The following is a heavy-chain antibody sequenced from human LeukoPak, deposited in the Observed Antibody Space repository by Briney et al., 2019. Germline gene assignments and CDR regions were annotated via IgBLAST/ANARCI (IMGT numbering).Heavy chain of an antibody. CDR2: INHSGST. Sequence: PSETLSLTCAVYGGSFSGYYWSWIRQPPGKGLEWIGEINHSGSTNYNPSLKSRVTISVDTSKNQFSLKLSSVTAADTAVYYCARRKGLGWFDPWGQGTLVTVSS. D-gene: IGHD3/OR15-3a*01. V-gene: IGHV4-34*01. J-gene: IGHJ5*02. CDR3: ARRKGLGWFDP. CDR1: GGSFSGYY.